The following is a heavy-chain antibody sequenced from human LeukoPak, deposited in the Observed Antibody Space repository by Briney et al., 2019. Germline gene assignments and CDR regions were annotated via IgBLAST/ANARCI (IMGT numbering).Heavy chain of an antibody. CDR1: GFTFSSYA. V-gene: IGHV3-23*01. CDR3: AKDYYYDSSGFPGEFDY. Sequence: GGSLRLSCAASGFTFSSYAMSWVRQAPGKELEWVSAISGSGGSTYYADSVKGRFTISRDNSKNTLYLQMNSLRAEDTAVYYCAKDYYYDSSGFPGEFDYWGQGTLVTVSS. J-gene: IGHJ4*02. D-gene: IGHD3-22*01. CDR2: ISGSGGST.